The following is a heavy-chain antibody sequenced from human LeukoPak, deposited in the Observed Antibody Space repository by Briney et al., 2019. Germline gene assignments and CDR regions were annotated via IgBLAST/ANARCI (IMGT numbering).Heavy chain of an antibody. CDR3: ARDYSGDNSNWSDP. J-gene: IGHJ5*02. CDR2: IIPMGGIT. D-gene: IGHD1-26*01. CDR1: GGILRRYA. Sequence: VSCXASGGILRRYAMSWVRRAPGQGLEWMGRIIPMGGITKYAQNFEGRVTITADKSTKTAYMELSRLTSGDTAVYYCARDYSGDNSNWSDPWGQG. V-gene: IGHV1-69*04.